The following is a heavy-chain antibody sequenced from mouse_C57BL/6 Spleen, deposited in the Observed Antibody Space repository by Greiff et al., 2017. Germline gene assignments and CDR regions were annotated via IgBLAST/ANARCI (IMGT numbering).Heavy chain of an antibody. V-gene: IGHV7-3*01. CDR3: ARSTVVEDYYAMDY. CDR1: GFTFTDYY. Sequence: EVHLVESGGGLVQPGGSLSLSCAASGFTFTDYYMSWVRQPPGKALEWLGFIRNKANGYTTEYSASVKGRFTISRDNSQSILYLQMNALRAEDSATYYCARSTVVEDYYAMDYWGQGTSVTVSS. CDR2: IRNKANGYTT. D-gene: IGHD1-1*01. J-gene: IGHJ4*01.